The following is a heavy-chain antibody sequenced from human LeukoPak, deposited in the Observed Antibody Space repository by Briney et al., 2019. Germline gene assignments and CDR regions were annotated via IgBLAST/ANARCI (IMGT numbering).Heavy chain of an antibody. V-gene: IGHV4-34*01. CDR2: INHSGST. CDR3: ARGPYCSSTSCYQWYYYYYYGMDV. Sequence: SETLSLTCAVYGGSFSGYYWSWIRQPPGKGLEWIGEINHSGSTNYNPSLKSRVTISVDTSKNQFSLKLSSVTAADTAVYYCARGPYCSSTSCYQWYYYYYYGMDVWGQGTTVTVSS. CDR1: GGSFSGYY. J-gene: IGHJ6*02. D-gene: IGHD2-2*01.